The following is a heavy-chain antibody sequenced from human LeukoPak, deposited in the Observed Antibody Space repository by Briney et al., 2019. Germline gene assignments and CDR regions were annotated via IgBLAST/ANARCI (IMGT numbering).Heavy chain of an antibody. J-gene: IGHJ4*02. V-gene: IGHV4-59*01. CDR3: ARAFLVRGFYGEMYYFDY. CDR1: GGSISSYY. D-gene: IGHD3-10*01. CDR2: IYYSGST. Sequence: SETLSLTCTVSGGSISSYYWSWIRQPPGKGLEWIGYIYYSGSTNYNPSLKSRVTISVDTSKNQFSLKLSSVTAADTAVYYCARAFLVRGFYGEMYYFDYWGQGTLVTVSS.